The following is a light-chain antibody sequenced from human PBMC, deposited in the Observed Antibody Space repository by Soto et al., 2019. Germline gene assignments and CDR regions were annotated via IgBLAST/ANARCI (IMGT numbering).Light chain of an antibody. CDR2: KSS. CDR3: LQSNSYWT. Sequence: DIQMTQSPSTLSASVGDRVIITCRASQSISNWLAWYQQKPGKAPKLLIYKSSRLESGVPSRFGGSGSGTEFTLTISSLQPEDFATYYCLQSNSYWTFGQGTKVEVK. CDR1: QSISNW. J-gene: IGKJ1*01. V-gene: IGKV1-5*03.